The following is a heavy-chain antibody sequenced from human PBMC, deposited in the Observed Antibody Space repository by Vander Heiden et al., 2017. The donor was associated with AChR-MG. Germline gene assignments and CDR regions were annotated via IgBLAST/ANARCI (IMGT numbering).Heavy chain of an antibody. CDR3: AREGSHGGNRGHYMDV. CDR1: GGTFSSYA. V-gene: IGHV1-69*01. CDR2: IIPIFGTA. J-gene: IGHJ6*03. D-gene: IGHD2-15*01. Sequence: QVQLVQSGAEGKKPGSSVKVSCKASGGTFSSYAISWVRQAPGQGLEWMGGIIPIFGTANYAQKFQGRVTITADESTSTAYMELSSLRSEDTAVYYCAREGSHGGNRGHYMDVWGKGTTVTVSS.